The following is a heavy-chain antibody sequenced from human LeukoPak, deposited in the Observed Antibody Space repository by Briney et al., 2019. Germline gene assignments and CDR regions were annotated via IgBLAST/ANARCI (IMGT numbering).Heavy chain of an antibody. V-gene: IGHV4-59*01. Sequence: SETLSLTCTVSGGSISSYYWGWIRQPPGKGLEWIGYIYYSGSTNYNPSLKSRVTISVDTSKNQFSLKLSSVTAADTAVYYCARDDGYCSGGSCVHAFDIWGQGTMVTVSS. J-gene: IGHJ3*02. CDR3: ARDDGYCSGGSCVHAFDI. D-gene: IGHD2-15*01. CDR1: GGSISSYY. CDR2: IYYSGST.